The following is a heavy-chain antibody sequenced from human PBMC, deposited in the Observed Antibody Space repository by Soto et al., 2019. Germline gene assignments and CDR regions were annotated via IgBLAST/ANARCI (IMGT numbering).Heavy chain of an antibody. D-gene: IGHD3-10*01. CDR1: GGSISSGGYY. CDR3: AREGMLKGAFGI. J-gene: IGHJ3*02. Sequence: QVQLQESGPGLVKPSQTLSLTCTVSGGSISSGGYYWSWIRQHPGKGLEWLGYIYYSGSTYYTPALNSRVTISVDASKNQLSLKLSSVTAADTAVYYCAREGMLKGAFGIWGQGKMVTVSS. V-gene: IGHV4-31*03. CDR2: IYYSGST.